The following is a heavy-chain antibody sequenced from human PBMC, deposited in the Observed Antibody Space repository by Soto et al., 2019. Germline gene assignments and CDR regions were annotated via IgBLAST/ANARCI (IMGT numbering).Heavy chain of an antibody. CDR1: GFTFSSYA. D-gene: IGHD3-10*01. J-gene: IGHJ4*02. V-gene: IGHV3-23*01. Sequence: GGSLRLSCAASGFTFSSYAMSWVRQAPGKGLEWVSAISGSGGSTYYADSVKGRFTTSRDNSKNTLYQQMNSLRAEDTAVYYCAKDFFSYYYGSGSSYFDYWGQGTVVTVSS. CDR2: ISGSGGST. CDR3: AKDFFSYYYGSGSSYFDY.